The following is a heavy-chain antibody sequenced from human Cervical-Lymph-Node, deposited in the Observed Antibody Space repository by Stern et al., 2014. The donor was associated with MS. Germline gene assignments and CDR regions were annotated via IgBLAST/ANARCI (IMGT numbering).Heavy chain of an antibody. Sequence: ESGPALVKPTQTLTLTCTFSGFSLSTSGMRVGWIRQPPGKALEWLASIDWGDDKLYSTSMRRRLIISKDTSKNQVVLTMTNMDPVDTATYYCARSPPYYEFWNDYYYFDYWGQGTLVAVSS. J-gene: IGHJ4*02. CDR3: ARSPPYYEFWNDYYYFDY. V-gene: IGHV2-70*04. CDR2: IDWGDDK. CDR1: GFSLSTSGMR. D-gene: IGHD3-3*01.